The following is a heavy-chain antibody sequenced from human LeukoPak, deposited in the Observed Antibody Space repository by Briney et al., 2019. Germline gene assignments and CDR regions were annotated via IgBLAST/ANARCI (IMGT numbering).Heavy chain of an antibody. Sequence: GGSLRLSCAASGFIFSNFWMSWVRQAPGKGPEWVANIKQDGEETYYLDSVKGRFTVSRDNAKNSLYLQMNSLRVEDTAMYYCARRTQQQVYFDYWGRGVLVTVSS. CDR2: IKQDGEET. CDR3: ARRTQQQVYFDY. D-gene: IGHD6-13*01. J-gene: IGHJ4*02. CDR1: GFIFSNFW. V-gene: IGHV3-7*01.